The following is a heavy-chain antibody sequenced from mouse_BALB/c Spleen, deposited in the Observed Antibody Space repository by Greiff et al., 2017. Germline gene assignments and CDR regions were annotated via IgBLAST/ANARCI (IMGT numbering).Heavy chain of an antibody. V-gene: IGHV5-6-5*01. CDR1: GFTFSSYA. J-gene: IGHJ3*01. Sequence: EVQVVESGGGLVKPGGSLKLSCAASGFTFSSYAMSWVRQTPEKRLEWVASISSGGSTYYPDSVKGRFTISRDNARNILYLQMSSLRSEDTAMYYCARGGGNYVWFAYWGQGTLVTVSA. CDR3: ARGGGNYVWFAY. D-gene: IGHD2-1*01. CDR2: ISSGGST.